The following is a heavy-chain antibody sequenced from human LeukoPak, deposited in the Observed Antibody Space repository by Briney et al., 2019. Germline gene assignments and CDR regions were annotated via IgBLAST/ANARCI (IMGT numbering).Heavy chain of an antibody. V-gene: IGHV5-51*01. D-gene: IGHD3-3*01. CDR1: GYRFTTYW. Sequence: PGESLKISCKGSGYRFTTYWIGWVRQMPGKGLEWMGIIYPGDSDTRYSPSFQGQVTISADKSISTAYLQWSSLKASDTAMYYCARWEVGFWSGPMYYFDYWGQGTLVTVSS. CDR2: IYPGDSDT. J-gene: IGHJ4*02. CDR3: ARWEVGFWSGPMYYFDY.